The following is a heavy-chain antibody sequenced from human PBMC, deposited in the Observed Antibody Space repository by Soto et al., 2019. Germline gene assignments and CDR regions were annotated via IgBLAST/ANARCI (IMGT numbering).Heavy chain of an antibody. Sequence: EVQLVESGGGLVKPGGSLRLSCAASGFTFSNAWMSWVRQAPGKGLEWVGRIKTKTDGGTTDYGAPVKGRFTISRDDSKNTLYLQMNSLKTEDTAVYYCTTEPVDIVVMWSLSWGYWGQGTLVTVSS. J-gene: IGHJ4*02. CDR2: IKTKTDGGTT. CDR3: TTEPVDIVVMWSLSWGY. CDR1: GFTFSNAW. D-gene: IGHD5-12*01. V-gene: IGHV3-15*01.